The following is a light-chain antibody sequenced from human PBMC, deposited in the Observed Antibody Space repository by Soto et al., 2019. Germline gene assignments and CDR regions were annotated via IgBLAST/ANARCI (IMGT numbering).Light chain of an antibody. J-gene: IGKJ1*01. CDR3: KQYNNWPRT. CDR2: GAS. CDR1: QSVSST. V-gene: IGKV3-15*01. Sequence: EIVLTQSPGTLSLSPGERATLSCRASQSVSSTFLAWYQQKPGQAHRLLIYGASTRATGIPARFSGSGSGTEFTLTISSLQSEDFAVYYCKQYNNWPRTFGQGTKVDIK.